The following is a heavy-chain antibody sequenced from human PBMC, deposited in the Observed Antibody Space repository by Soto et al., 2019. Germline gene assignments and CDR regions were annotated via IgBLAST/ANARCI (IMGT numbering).Heavy chain of an antibody. Sequence: GGSLRLSCAASGFTFSSFSLHWVRQAPGKGLEWLALISYDGSNKYNADSVKGRFTISRDNSNNTLYLQLNSLRPDDTAVYYCARALDFWSAYFDYWGQGSLVTV. D-gene: IGHD3-3*01. CDR1: GFTFSSFS. J-gene: IGHJ4*02. CDR2: ISYDGSNK. V-gene: IGHV3-30-3*01. CDR3: ARALDFWSAYFDY.